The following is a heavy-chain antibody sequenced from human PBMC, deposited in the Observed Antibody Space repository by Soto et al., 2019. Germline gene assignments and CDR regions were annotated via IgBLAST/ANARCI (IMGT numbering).Heavy chain of an antibody. Sequence: GASVKVSCKARGYTFSTFAIHWVRQAPGQRLEWMGWISAYNGNTNYAQKLQGRVTMTTDTSTSTAYMELRSLRSDDTAVYYCARDIEWELLSWGYYFDYWGQGTLVTVSS. CDR2: ISAYNGNT. V-gene: IGHV1-18*01. CDR1: GYTFSTFA. J-gene: IGHJ4*02. CDR3: ARDIEWELLSWGYYFDY. D-gene: IGHD1-26*01.